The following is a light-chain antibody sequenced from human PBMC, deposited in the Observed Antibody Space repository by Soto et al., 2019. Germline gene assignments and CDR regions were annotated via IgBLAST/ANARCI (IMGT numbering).Light chain of an antibody. CDR1: QTILYNSNKRNY. V-gene: IGKV4-1*01. CDR3: QQYFRTPTT. CDR2: CAS. J-gene: IGKJ4*01. Sequence: DIVMTQSPDSLTVSLGERATINCRSSQTILYNSNKRNYHAWYKQKPRQPPKLLIHCASTRDSGVTDRFSGSGSGTDCTLTISSLQAEDVAVYACQQYFRTPTTFGGGTRVEI.